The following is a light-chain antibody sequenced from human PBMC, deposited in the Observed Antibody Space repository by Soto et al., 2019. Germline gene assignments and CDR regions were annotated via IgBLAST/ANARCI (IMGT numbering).Light chain of an antibody. J-gene: IGKJ1*01. V-gene: IGKV3-20*01. CDR3: QQYGSSGT. CDR1: QSVSSSY. CDR2: GAS. Sequence: EIVLTQSPGTLSLSAGERATLSRRASQSVSSSYLAWYQQKPGQAPRLLIYGASSRATGIPDRFSGSGSGTDFTLTISRLEPEDFAVYYCQQYGSSGTFGQGTKVDIK.